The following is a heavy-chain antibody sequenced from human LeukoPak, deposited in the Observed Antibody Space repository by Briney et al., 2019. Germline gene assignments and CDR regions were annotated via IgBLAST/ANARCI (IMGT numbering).Heavy chain of an antibody. J-gene: IGHJ5*02. CDR3: AKAPYSGSYYWFDP. CDR1: GFTFSDYA. CDR2: ISGSAISS. V-gene: IGHV3-23*01. Sequence: GGSLRLSCAASGFTFSDYAMSWVRQAPGKALEWVSVISGSAISSYYANSVKGRFTISRDNSKNTLYLQMNSLRAEDTAVYFCAKAPYSGSYYWFDPWGQGTLVTVSS. D-gene: IGHD3-10*01.